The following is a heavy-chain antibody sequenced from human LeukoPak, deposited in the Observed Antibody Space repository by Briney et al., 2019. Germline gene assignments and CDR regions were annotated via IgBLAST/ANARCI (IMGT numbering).Heavy chain of an antibody. CDR3: ARAGIAAAGTFFDY. D-gene: IGHD6-13*01. J-gene: IGHJ4*02. Sequence: SETLSLTCTVSGGSISSYYWNWIRQPPGKGLEWIGYIYYSGSTNYNPSLKSRVTISVDTSKNQFSLKLSSVTAADTAVYYCARAGIAAAGTFFDYWGQGTLVTVSS. CDR1: GGSISSYY. CDR2: IYYSGST. V-gene: IGHV4-59*01.